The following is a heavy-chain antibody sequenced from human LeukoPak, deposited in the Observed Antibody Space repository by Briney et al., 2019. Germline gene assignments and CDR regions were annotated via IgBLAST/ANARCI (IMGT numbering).Heavy chain of an antibody. D-gene: IGHD3-10*01. Sequence: PGGSLRLSCAASGFTLSSYWMSWVRQAPGKGLEWVANIKQDGSEKYYVDSVKGRFTISRDNAKNSLYLQMNSLRAEDTAVYYCARAYYYGSGSYYPYFDYWGQGTLVTVSS. CDR2: IKQDGSEK. CDR3: ARAYYYGSGSYYPYFDY. V-gene: IGHV3-7*01. CDR1: GFTLSSYW. J-gene: IGHJ4*02.